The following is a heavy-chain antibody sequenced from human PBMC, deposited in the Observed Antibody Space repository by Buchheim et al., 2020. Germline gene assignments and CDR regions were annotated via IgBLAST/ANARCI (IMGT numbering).Heavy chain of an antibody. D-gene: IGHD3-16*01. Sequence: HLHLQESGPGLVKPSAPLSLTCSVSGDSIRSSAYFWGWIRQSPGRALVWIACINYSGRAFYHPSLESRVTISLDTSTNQFSLKLHAVTAADMAVYYCAREGWGAKSEDDDWGPGTL. CDR2: INYSGRA. V-gene: IGHV4-39*07. J-gene: IGHJ4*02. CDR1: GDSIRSSAYF. CDR3: AREGWGAKSEDDD.